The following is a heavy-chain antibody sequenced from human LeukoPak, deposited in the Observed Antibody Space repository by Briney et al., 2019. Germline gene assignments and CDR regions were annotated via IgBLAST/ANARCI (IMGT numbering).Heavy chain of an antibody. J-gene: IGHJ5*02. V-gene: IGHV1-18*01. CDR3: ARVNPAITGTLGEFDP. D-gene: IGHD1/OR15-1a*01. CDR1: EYTFTSYG. CDR2: ISAYNGNT. Sequence: ASVKVSCKGSEYTFTSYGIGWVRQPPGQGLEWMGWISAYNGNTKYAQKLQGRVTMTTDTSTSTAYMELRSLRSDDTAVYYCARVNPAITGTLGEFDPWGQGTLVTVSS.